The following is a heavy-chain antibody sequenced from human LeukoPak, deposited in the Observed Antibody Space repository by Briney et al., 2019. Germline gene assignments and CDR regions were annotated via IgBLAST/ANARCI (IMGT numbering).Heavy chain of an antibody. V-gene: IGHV4-59*07. CDR3: ARGTTGPQYFDS. Sequence: PSDTLSLTCTVSGGSFGTYYWSWIQRPPGKGLEWIGYIYYTGTVIYNPSLMSRVTMSVDTSKNQFSLNVESLTAADTAVYFCARGTTGPQYFDSWGQGTLVTVSS. D-gene: IGHD4-11*01. CDR2: IYYTGTV. J-gene: IGHJ4*02. CDR1: GGSFGTYY.